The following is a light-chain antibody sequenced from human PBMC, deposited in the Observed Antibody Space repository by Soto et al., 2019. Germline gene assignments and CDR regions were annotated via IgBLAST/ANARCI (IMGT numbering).Light chain of an antibody. CDR1: SSNIGADYD. CDR2: GNS. CDR3: QSYDSSVSAVV. J-gene: IGLJ3*02. V-gene: IGLV1-40*01. Sequence: QSVLTQPPSVSGAPGQRVTISCTGSSSNIGADYDVHWYQQLPGTAPKLLIHGNSNRPSGVPDRFSGSKSGTSASLAITGLQAEDEADYYCQSYDSSVSAVVFGGGTKLTVL.